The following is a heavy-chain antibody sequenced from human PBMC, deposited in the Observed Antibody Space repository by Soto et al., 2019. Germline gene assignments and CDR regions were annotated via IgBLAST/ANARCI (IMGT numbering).Heavy chain of an antibody. D-gene: IGHD6-13*01. V-gene: IGHV3-7*01. CDR3: ARDNPIAAAGSPSDAFDI. CDR2: IKQDGSEK. J-gene: IGHJ3*02. CDR1: GFTFSSYW. Sequence: GGSLRLSCAASGFTFSSYWMSWVRQAPGKGLEWVANIKQDGSEKYYVDSVKGRFTISRDNAKNSLCLQMNSLRAEDTAVYYCARDNPIAAAGSPSDAFDIWGQGTMVTVSS.